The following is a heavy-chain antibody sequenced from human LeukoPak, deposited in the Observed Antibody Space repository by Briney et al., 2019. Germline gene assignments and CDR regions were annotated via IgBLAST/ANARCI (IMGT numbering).Heavy chain of an antibody. V-gene: IGHV4-34*01. D-gene: IGHD3-22*01. CDR1: GGSFSGYY. CDR2: INHSGST. CDR3: ARARYYPMIVTYAFDI. J-gene: IGHJ3*02. Sequence: SETLSLTCAVYGGSFSGYYWSWIRQPPGKGLEWIGEINHSGSTNYNPSLKSRVTISVDTSKNQLSLKLSSVTAADTAVYYCARARYYPMIVTYAFDIWGQGTMVTVSS.